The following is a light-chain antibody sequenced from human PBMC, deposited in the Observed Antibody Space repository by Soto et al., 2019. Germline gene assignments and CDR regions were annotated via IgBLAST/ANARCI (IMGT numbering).Light chain of an antibody. J-gene: IGKJ1*01. Sequence: DIQMAQSPPSLSASVGDRVTITCRASQTISNYLNWYQQKPGKAPKLLIYGASSLQSGVPSRFSGRGSGTDFTLIISSIQPEDFVTYYCQQSYSTTWPFGHGNKVDIK. CDR2: GAS. CDR3: QQSYSTTWP. V-gene: IGKV1-39*01. CDR1: QTISNY.